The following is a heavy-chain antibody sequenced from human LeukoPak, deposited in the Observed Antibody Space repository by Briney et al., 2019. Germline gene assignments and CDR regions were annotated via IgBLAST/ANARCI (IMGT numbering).Heavy chain of an antibody. CDR1: GGTFSSYA. Sequence: GASVKVSCKASGGTFSSYAISWVRQAPGQGLEWMGGIIPIFGTANYAQKFQGRVTITADESTSTAYMELSSLRSEDTAVYYCARDRITIFGEPNYYYYYGMDVWGQGTTVTVSS. D-gene: IGHD3-3*01. CDR3: ARDRITIFGEPNYYYYYGMDV. CDR2: IIPIFGTA. J-gene: IGHJ6*02. V-gene: IGHV1-69*13.